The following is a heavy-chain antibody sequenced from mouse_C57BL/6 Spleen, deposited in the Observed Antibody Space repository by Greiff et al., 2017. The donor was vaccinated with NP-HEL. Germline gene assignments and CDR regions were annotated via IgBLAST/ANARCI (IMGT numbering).Heavy chain of an antibody. J-gene: IGHJ3*01. Sequence: QVQLQQSGAELVKPGASVKLSCKASGYTFTSYTMHWVKQRPGQGLEWIGYINPSSGYTKYNQKFKDKATLTADKSSSTAYMQLSSLTSEDSAVYYCAREADGSSPFAYWGQGTLVTVSA. V-gene: IGHV1-4*01. D-gene: IGHD1-1*01. CDR2: INPSSGYT. CDR3: AREADGSSPFAY. CDR1: GYTFTSYT.